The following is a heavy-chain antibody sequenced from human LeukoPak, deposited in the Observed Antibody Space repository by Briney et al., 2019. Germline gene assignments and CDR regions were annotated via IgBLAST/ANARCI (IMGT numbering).Heavy chain of an antibody. D-gene: IGHD3-9*01. CDR2: ISAYNGKT. CDR3: AREHYDILTDYYNEWDYYGMDV. J-gene: IGHJ6*02. Sequence: ASVKVSCKASGYTFTSYGISWVRQAPGQGLERMGWISAYNGKTNYAQKFQGRVTMTTDTPTSTAYMELRSLRSDDTAVYYCAREHYDILTDYYNEWDYYGMDVWGQGTTVTVSS. CDR1: GYTFTSYG. V-gene: IGHV1-18*01.